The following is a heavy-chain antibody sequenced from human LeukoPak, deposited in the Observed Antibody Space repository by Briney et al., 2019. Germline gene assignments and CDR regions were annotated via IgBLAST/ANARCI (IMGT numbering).Heavy chain of an antibody. D-gene: IGHD6-19*01. Sequence: SETLSFTCTISGGSISSYYWNWIRQPPGKGLEWIGHVFYSGHTNYSPSLESRVTISVDTSKNQFSLRLTSVTAADTAIYYCARHSSGLYYFHYWGQGTLVTVSS. V-gene: IGHV4-59*08. CDR1: GGSISSYY. CDR2: VFYSGHT. J-gene: IGHJ4*02. CDR3: ARHSSGLYYFHY.